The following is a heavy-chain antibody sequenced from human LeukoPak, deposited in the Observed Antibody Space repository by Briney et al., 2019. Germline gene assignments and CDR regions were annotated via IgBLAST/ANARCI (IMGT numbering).Heavy chain of an antibody. CDR1: GYTFTSYG. D-gene: IGHD3-22*01. Sequence: ASVTVSCKASGYTFTSYGINWVRQATGQGLGWMGWMNPNSGNTGYAQKFQGRVTITSNTAISTAYRELSSLRSEDTAVYYCARGNAYYYDSSGYYPDYWGQGTLVTVSS. V-gene: IGHV1-8*03. CDR3: ARGNAYYYDSSGYYPDY. CDR2: MNPNSGNT. J-gene: IGHJ4*02.